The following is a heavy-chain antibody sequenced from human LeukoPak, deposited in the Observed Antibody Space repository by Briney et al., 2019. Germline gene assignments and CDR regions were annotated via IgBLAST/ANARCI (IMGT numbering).Heavy chain of an antibody. D-gene: IGHD1-1*01. CDR3: ARDNEGLDY. V-gene: IGHV4-59*01. CDR1: GGSISSYY. Sequence: SETLSLTCTVSGGSISSYYWSWIRQPPGKGLEWIGYIYCSGSTNYNPSPKSRVTISVDTSKNQFSLKLSSVTAADTAVYYCARDNEGLDYWGQGTLVTVSS. CDR2: IYCSGST. J-gene: IGHJ4*02.